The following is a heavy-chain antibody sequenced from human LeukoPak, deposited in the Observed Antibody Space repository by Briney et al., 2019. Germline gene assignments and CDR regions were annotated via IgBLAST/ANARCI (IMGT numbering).Heavy chain of an antibody. V-gene: IGHV1-18*01. D-gene: IGHD2-2*01. Sequence: ASVKVSCKASGYTLTSYGISWVRQAPGQGLEWMGWISAYNGNTRYAQKLQGRVTMTTDSSTSTAYMELRSLRSDDTAVYYCARGPIIDIVVIPAAADYYHMDVWGKGTTVTVPS. CDR3: ARGPIIDIVVIPAAADYYHMDV. CDR1: GYTLTSYG. CDR2: ISAYNGNT. J-gene: IGHJ6*03.